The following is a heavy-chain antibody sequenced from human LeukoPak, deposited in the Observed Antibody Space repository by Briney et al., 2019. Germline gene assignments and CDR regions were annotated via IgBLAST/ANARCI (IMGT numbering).Heavy chain of an antibody. Sequence: GWSLRLSCAASGFTFSSYAMSWVRQAPGKGLEGVSASSGSVGSTYYADSVKGRFTISRDNSKNTLYLQMNTLRAEDTAVYYCAKDAPTRGYSYGYSDYWGQGTLVTVSS. D-gene: IGHD5-18*01. CDR2: SSGSVGST. CDR1: GFTFSSYA. J-gene: IGHJ4*02. V-gene: IGHV3-23*01. CDR3: AKDAPTRGYSYGYSDY.